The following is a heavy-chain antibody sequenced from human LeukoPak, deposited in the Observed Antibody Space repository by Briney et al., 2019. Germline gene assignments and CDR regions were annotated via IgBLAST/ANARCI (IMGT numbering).Heavy chain of an antibody. J-gene: IGHJ4*02. CDR2: IYYSGST. V-gene: IGHV4-59*12. D-gene: IGHD3-22*01. CDR1: GGSISSYY. CDR3: ARGDSSGYPFDY. Sequence: SETLSLTCTVSGGSISSYYWSWIRQPPGKGLEWIGYIYYSGSTNYNPSLKSRVTISVDTSKNQFSLKLSSVTAADTAVYYCARGDSSGYPFDYWGQGTLVTVSS.